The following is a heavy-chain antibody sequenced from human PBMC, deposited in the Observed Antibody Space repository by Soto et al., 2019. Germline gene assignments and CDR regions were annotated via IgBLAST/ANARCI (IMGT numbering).Heavy chain of an antibody. J-gene: IGHJ5*02. Sequence: PGGSLRLSCAASGFTFSSYAMSWVRQAPGKGLEWVSAISGSGGSTYYADSVKGRFTISRDNSKNTLYLQMNSLRAEDTAVYYCAKVTAWEIHSLAPFDPWGQGTLVTVSS. CDR3: AKVTAWEIHSLAPFDP. V-gene: IGHV3-23*01. CDR1: GFTFSSYA. CDR2: ISGSGGST. D-gene: IGHD1-26*01.